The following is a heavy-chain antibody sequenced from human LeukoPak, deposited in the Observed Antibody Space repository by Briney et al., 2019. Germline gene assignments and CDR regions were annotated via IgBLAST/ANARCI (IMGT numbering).Heavy chain of an antibody. CDR2: ISHSGTT. D-gene: IGHD5-18*01. J-gene: IGHJ4*02. CDR3: ARVNAGTAAVSYGPFDY. Sequence: SETLSLTCAVSGGSISSINWWSWVRQPPGKGLEWIGEISHSGTTNYRPSLKSRVTMSIDKSMNQISLNLRSVTAADTAVYYCARVNAGTAAVSYGPFDYWGQGTLVTVSS. V-gene: IGHV4-4*02. CDR1: GGSISSINW.